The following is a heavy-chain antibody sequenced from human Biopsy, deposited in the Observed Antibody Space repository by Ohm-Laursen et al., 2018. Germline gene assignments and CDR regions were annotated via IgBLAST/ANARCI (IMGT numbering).Heavy chain of an antibody. CDR1: GGSIKSYY. CDR3: ARLTGDPSY. D-gene: IGHD7-27*01. CDR2: IYYTGHT. J-gene: IGHJ4*02. Sequence: SDTLSLTCPVSGGSIKSYYWNWIRQSPGKGLEWIGFIYYTGHTNYNPSLKSRATISVDTSKNQFSLKVISVTAADTAVYYCARLTGDPSYWGQGILVTVPS. V-gene: IGHV4-59*07.